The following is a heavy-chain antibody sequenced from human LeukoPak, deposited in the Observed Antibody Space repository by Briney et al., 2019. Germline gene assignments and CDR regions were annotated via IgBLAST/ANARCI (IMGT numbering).Heavy chain of an antibody. CDR2: MNPNSGNT. D-gene: IGHD6-19*01. Sequence: ASVKVSCKASGYTFTSYDINWVRQATGQGLEWMGWMNPNSGNTVYAQKFQGRVTINRNTSISTAHMELSSLRSEDTAVYYCARGGILAGTFRIDYWGQGTLVTVSS. CDR3: ARGGILAGTFRIDY. CDR1: GYTFTSYD. J-gene: IGHJ4*02. V-gene: IGHV1-8*03.